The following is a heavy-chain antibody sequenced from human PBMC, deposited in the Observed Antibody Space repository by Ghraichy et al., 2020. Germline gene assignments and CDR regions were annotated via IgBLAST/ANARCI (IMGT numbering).Heavy chain of an antibody. CDR3: ARRWFGNNYGMDV. J-gene: IGHJ6*02. D-gene: IGHD3-10*01. Sequence: SETLSLTCAVYGGSFSGYYWSWIRQTPGKGLEWIGEIKQGGSTNYNPSLKSRVSISVDTSKNQFSLKLRSLTAADTGVYYFARRWFGNNYGMDVWGQGSTVTVSS. CDR1: GGSFSGYY. V-gene: IGHV4-34*01. CDR2: IKQGGST.